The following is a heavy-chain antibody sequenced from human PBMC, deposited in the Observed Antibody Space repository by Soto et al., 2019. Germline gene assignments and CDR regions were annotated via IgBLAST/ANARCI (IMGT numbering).Heavy chain of an antibody. Sequence: SETLSLTCAVYGGSFSGYYWSWIRQPPGKGLEWIGEINHSGSTNYNPSLKSRVTISVDTSKNQFSLKLSSVTAADTAVYYCARARVKAVTHYYYYYYMDVWGKGTTVTVS. CDR3: ARARVKAVTHYYYYYYMDV. CDR1: GGSFSGYY. V-gene: IGHV4-34*01. D-gene: IGHD4-17*01. J-gene: IGHJ6*03. CDR2: INHSGST.